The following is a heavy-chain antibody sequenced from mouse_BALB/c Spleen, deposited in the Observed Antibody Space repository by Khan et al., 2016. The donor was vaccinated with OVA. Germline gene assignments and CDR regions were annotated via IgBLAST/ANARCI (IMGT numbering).Heavy chain of an antibody. D-gene: IGHD1-3*01. CDR2: INTYTGEA. CDR3: ARSKGNYWCAD. Sequence: QIQLVQSGPELKKPGETVKISCKASGYTLTNYGMNWVKQAPGKGLKWMGWINTYTGEATYADDFKGRFAFSLDTSASPAYLQINNLRSEETATYFGARSKGNYWCADWGQGTLVTVSA. CDR1: GYTLTNYG. J-gene: IGHJ3*01. V-gene: IGHV9-3-1*01.